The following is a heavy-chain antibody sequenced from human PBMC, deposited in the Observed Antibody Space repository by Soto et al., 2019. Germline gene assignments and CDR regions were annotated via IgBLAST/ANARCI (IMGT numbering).Heavy chain of an antibody. CDR3: AKTANGWFSAFDL. CDR1: GFTFSSYA. V-gene: IGHV3-23*01. J-gene: IGHJ3*01. D-gene: IGHD6-19*01. CDR2: ISGSGGTT. Sequence: EVQLLEAGGGLVQPGGSLRLSCAASGFTFSSYAMSWVRQAPGKGLEWVSAISGSGGTTYYADSVKGRFTFSRDNSKNTLYLQMNSLRAEDTAVYYCAKTANGWFSAFDLWGRGTMVTVSS.